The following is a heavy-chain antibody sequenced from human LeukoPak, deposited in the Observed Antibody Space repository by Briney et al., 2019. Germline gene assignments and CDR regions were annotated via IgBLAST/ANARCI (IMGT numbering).Heavy chain of an antibody. CDR1: GGSISSSSYY. J-gene: IGHJ4*02. V-gene: IGHV4-39*01. CDR2: IYYSGST. D-gene: IGHD3-22*01. CDR3: ASQYYDSSGYYVSYFDY. Sequence: SETLSLTCTVSGGSISSSSYYWGWIRQPPGKGLEWIGSIYYSGSTYYNQSPKSRVTISVDTSKNQFSLKLSSVTAADTAVYYCASQYYDSSGYYVSYFDYWGQGTLVTVSS.